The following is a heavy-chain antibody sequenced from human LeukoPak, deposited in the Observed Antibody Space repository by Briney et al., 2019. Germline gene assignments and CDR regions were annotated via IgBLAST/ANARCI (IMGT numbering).Heavy chain of an antibody. CDR3: ARGGNVVVPAAIPFDY. D-gene: IGHD2-2*02. J-gene: IGHJ4*02. CDR1: GGSISSYY. CDR2: IYYSGST. V-gene: IGHV4-59*01. Sequence: SETLSLTCTVSGGSISSYYWSWLRQPPGKGLEWIGYIYYSGSTNYNPSLKRRVTISVDTSKNQFSLKLSSVTAADTAVYYCARGGNVVVPAAIPFDYWGQGTLVTVSS.